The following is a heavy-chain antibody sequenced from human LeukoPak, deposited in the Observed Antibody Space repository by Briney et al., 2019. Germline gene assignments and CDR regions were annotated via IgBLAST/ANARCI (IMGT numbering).Heavy chain of an antibody. Sequence: GGSLRLSCAASGSTFSTYGMNWVRQAPGKGLEWVSSISSSSYISYADSVKGRFTISRDNARNSLYLQMNSLRVEDTAVYYCARIAAAGTQNHAFDIWGQGTMVTVSS. CDR2: ISSSSYI. V-gene: IGHV3-21*01. CDR1: GSTFSTYG. D-gene: IGHD6-13*01. J-gene: IGHJ3*02. CDR3: ARIAAAGTQNHAFDI.